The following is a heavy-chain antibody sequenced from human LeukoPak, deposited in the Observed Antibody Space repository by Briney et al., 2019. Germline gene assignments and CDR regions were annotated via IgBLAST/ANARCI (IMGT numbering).Heavy chain of an antibody. Sequence: GGSLRLSCAASGFTVSSNYMSWVRQAPGKGLEWVSVLYSDGTTYYADSVKGRFTISRDNSKNTLYLQMNSLRAEDTAVYYCARPRRDGYNDAFDISGQGTVVTVSS. V-gene: IGHV3-53*01. J-gene: IGHJ3*02. D-gene: IGHD5-24*01. CDR2: LYSDGTT. CDR1: GFTVSSNY. CDR3: ARPRRDGYNDAFDI.